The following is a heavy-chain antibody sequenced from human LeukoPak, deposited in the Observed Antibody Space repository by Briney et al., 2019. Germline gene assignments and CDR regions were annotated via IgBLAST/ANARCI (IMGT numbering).Heavy chain of an antibody. V-gene: IGHV3-11*01. CDR2: ISSSGSTI. J-gene: IGHJ4*02. Sequence: GGSLRLSCAASGFTFSDYYMSWIRQAPAKGLELVSYISSSGSTIYYANSVKGRFTIYRNNDKNSLYLQMNSLRAEDTAVYYCARGPPIYCSGGSCYDYWGQGTLVTVSS. CDR3: ARGPPIYCSGGSCYDY. D-gene: IGHD2-15*01. CDR1: GFTFSDYY.